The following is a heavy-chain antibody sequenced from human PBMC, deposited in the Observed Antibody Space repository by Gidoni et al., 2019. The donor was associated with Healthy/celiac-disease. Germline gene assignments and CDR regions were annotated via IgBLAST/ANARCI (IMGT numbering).Heavy chain of an antibody. Sequence: QVQLVQSGAEVKKPGASVQVSCKASGYTFTSYYMHWVRQAPGQGLEWMGIINTSGGSTSYAQKFQGRVTMTRDTSTSTVYMELSSLRSVDTAVYYCARDLSEMATITCIDYWGQGTLVTVSS. CDR3: ARDLSEMATITCIDY. V-gene: IGHV1-46*01. J-gene: IGHJ4*02. CDR1: GYTFTSYY. D-gene: IGHD5-12*01. CDR2: INTSGGST.